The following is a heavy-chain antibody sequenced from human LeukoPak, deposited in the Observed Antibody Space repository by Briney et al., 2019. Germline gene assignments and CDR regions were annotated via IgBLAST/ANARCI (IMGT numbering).Heavy chain of an antibody. CDR3: ARRRDWNDVLDS. CDR2: ISHDGNT. CDR1: GESFSDYY. Sequence: SETLSLTCAVYGESFSDYYWSWIRQPPEKGLEWIGQISHDGNTNYNPSLKSRVTLSIDTSKNQFSLRLTSVTTADTAIYYCARRRDWNDVLDSWGQGTPVTVSS. V-gene: IGHV4-34*01. J-gene: IGHJ4*02. D-gene: IGHD1-1*01.